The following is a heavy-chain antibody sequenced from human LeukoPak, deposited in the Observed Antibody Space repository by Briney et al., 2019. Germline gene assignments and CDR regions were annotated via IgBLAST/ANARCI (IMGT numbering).Heavy chain of an antibody. CDR1: GYSFTNYW. CDR2: IYPGDSDT. V-gene: IGHV5-51*01. Sequence: GESLKISCKGSGYSFTNYWIGWVRQMPGKGLEWMAIIYPGDSDTRYSPSFQGQVTISADKSISTAYLQWSSLKASDTAVYYCARPHGARGPDSSGYYFDYWGQGTLVTVSS. CDR3: ARPHGARGPDSSGYYFDY. D-gene: IGHD3-22*01. J-gene: IGHJ4*02.